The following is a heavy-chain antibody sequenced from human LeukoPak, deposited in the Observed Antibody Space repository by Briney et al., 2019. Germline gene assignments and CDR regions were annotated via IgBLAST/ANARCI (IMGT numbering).Heavy chain of an antibody. D-gene: IGHD3-10*01. V-gene: IGHV4-4*07. CDR2: IYTGGST. J-gene: IGHJ5*02. CDR1: SDSVSRYY. CDR3: ARDSIAMVRGARYNWFDP. Sequence: SETLSLTCTVSSDSVSRYYWSWIRQPAGKGLEWIGRIYTGGSTNYNPSLKSRVTMSVDTSKNQFSLKLSSVTAADTDVYYCARDSIAMVRGARYNWFDPWGQGTLVTVSS.